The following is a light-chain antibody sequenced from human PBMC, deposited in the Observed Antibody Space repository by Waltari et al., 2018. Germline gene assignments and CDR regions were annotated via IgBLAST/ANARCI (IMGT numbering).Light chain of an antibody. CDR2: GAS. J-gene: IGKJ1*01. CDR1: QTLNSYY. Sequence: EIVLTQSPGTLSLSPGERATLSCRASQTLNSYYLTWSQQKPGQAPRLLIYGASTRATGIPDRFVGSGSGTDFTLTISRLEPEDFAVYYCQQSGTSPPTWTFGQGTKVEIK. V-gene: IGKV3-20*01. CDR3: QQSGTSPPTWT.